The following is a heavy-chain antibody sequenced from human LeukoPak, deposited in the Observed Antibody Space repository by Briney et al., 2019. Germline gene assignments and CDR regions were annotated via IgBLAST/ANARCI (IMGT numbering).Heavy chain of an antibody. V-gene: IGHV4-34*01. D-gene: IGHD6-13*01. CDR2: INHNRVT. CDR3: ARNSSDPYSSSAKRYNWFDP. Sequence: PSETLSLTCGVSGGSFTNQFWTWIRQAPGQGLEWIGDINHNRVTNYNPSLKSRATISADTSNSLSLRSVTAADTAVYHCARNSSDPYSSSAKRYNWFDPWGQGTLVTVSS. CDR1: GGSFTNQF. J-gene: IGHJ5*02.